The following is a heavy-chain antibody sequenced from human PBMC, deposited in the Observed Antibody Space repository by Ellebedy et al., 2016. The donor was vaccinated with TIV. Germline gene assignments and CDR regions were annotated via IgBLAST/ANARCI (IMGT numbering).Heavy chain of an antibody. D-gene: IGHD6-19*01. CDR1: VYTFTRHY. J-gene: IGHJ4*02. V-gene: IGHV1-46*01. Sequence: AASVKVSCMASVYTFTRHYLHWVRQPPGQGLEWIGIINPRGGSTSYAQRFQGRVSMTRDTSTSTVYVERSSLRSEDTAVYYCARDTIAVAGVGFDYWGQGTLVTVSS. CDR3: ARDTIAVAGVGFDY. CDR2: INPRGGST.